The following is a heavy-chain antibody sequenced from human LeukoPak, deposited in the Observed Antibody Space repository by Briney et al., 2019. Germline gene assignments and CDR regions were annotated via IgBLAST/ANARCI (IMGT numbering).Heavy chain of an antibody. D-gene: IGHD6-13*01. Sequence: GGSLRLSCSASGFTFSSYEMNWVRQAPGKGLEWVSYISGSGSARYYADSVKGRFTISRDNTRNPLYLQMDSLRAEDTALYYCARVEQQLVRGYWGQGTLVTVPS. CDR3: ARVEQQLVRGY. CDR1: GFTFSSYE. CDR2: ISGSGSAR. V-gene: IGHV3-48*03. J-gene: IGHJ4*02.